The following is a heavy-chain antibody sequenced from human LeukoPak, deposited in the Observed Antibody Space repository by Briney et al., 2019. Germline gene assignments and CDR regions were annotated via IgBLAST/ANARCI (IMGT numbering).Heavy chain of an antibody. Sequence: PGGSLRLSCAASGFTFSSYAMSWVRQAPGKGLEWVSAISGSGGSTYYADSVKGRFTISRDNSKNILYLQMNSLRAEDTAVYYCAKASDTPMVTMGVFGYWGQGTLVTVSS. V-gene: IGHV3-23*01. CDR2: ISGSGGST. J-gene: IGHJ4*02. CDR1: GFTFSSYA. CDR3: AKASDTPMVTMGVFGY. D-gene: IGHD5-18*01.